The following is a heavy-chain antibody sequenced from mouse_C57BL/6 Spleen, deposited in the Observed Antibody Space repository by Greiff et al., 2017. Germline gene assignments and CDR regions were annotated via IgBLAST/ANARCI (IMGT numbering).Heavy chain of an antibody. CDR2: INPSSGYT. J-gene: IGHJ3*01. CDR3: ARSVVYDYDAWCAY. Sequence: VQLQQSGAELAKPGASVKLSCKASGYTFTSYWMHWVKQRPGQGLEWIGYINPSSGYTKYNQKFKVKATLTADKSSSTAYMQLSSLTYVDSAVYYWARSVVYDYDAWCAYWGQGTLVTVSA. D-gene: IGHD2-4*01. CDR1: GYTFTSYW. V-gene: IGHV1-7*01.